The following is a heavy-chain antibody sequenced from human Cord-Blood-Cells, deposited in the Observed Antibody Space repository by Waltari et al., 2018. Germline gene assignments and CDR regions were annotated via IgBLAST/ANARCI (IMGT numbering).Heavy chain of an antibody. CDR2: ISGSGGST. D-gene: IGHD3-22*01. V-gene: IGHV3-23*01. CDR3: ARDPPYDSSGYDPFDY. CDR1: GFTFSSYA. Sequence: EVQLLESGGGLVQPGGSLRLSCAASGFTFSSYAMSWVRQAPGKGLEWGSAISGSGGSTYYDASVKDQFTISRDNSKNTLYLQMNSLRAEDTAVYYCARDPPYDSSGYDPFDYWGQGTLVTVSS. J-gene: IGHJ4*02.